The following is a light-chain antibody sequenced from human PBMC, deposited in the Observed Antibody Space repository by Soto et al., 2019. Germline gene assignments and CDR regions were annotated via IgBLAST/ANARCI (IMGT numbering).Light chain of an antibody. Sequence: DIQMTQSPSSVSASVGDRVAMTCRASQSISSYLNWYQQKPGKAPKLLIYAASSLQSGVPSRFSGSGYGTDFTLTISSLQTEDFATYYCQQSYSTPWTFGQGTKVDIK. CDR2: AAS. CDR3: QQSYSTPWT. CDR1: QSISSY. J-gene: IGKJ1*01. V-gene: IGKV1-39*01.